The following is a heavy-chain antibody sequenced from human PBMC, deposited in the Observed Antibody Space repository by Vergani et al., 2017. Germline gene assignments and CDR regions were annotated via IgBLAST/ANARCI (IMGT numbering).Heavy chain of an antibody. J-gene: IGHJ4*02. CDR2: ISSSGRTI. CDR1: VFTFSDYY. V-gene: IGHV3-11*01. CDR3: ARDQGGSSSVDY. D-gene: IGHD6-6*01. Sequence: QVQLVESGGGLVKPGGPLRLPCAASVFTFSDYYMSWIRQAPGKGLEWVSYISSSGRTIYYADYAKGRFTISRDNAKNSLYLQMYSLRAEDTAVYYCARDQGGSSSVDYWGQGTLVTVSS.